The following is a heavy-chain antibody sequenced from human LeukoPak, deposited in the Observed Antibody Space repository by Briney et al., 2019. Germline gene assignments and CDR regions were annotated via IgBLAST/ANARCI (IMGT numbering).Heavy chain of an antibody. V-gene: IGHV3-20*04. J-gene: IGHJ3*02. D-gene: IGHD1-26*01. CDR1: GXTFDDYG. CDR2: INWNGGST. Sequence: GGSLRLSCSASGXTFDDYGRSWVRQAPGKGLEWVSGINWNGGSTAYADSVKGRFTISRDNAKNSLYLQMNSLRAEDTALYYCARLGVGATRDAFDIWGQGTMVTVSS. CDR3: ARLGVGATRDAFDI.